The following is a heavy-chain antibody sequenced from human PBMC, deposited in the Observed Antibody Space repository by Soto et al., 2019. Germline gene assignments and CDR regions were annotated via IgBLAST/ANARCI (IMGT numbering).Heavy chain of an antibody. D-gene: IGHD1-1*01. J-gene: IGHJ6*03. CDR2: MNPNSGNT. Sequence: ASVKVSCKASGYTFTSYDINWVRQATGQGLEWMGWMNPNSGNTGYAQKFQGRVTMTRNTSISTAYMELSSLRSEDTAVYYCARAQTWNDRADYYYYYLDVWGKATTVTVPS. V-gene: IGHV1-8*01. CDR3: ARAQTWNDRADYYYYYLDV. CDR1: GYTFTSYD.